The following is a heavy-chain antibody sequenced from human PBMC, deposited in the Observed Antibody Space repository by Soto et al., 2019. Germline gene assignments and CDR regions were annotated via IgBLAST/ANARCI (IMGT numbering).Heavy chain of an antibody. CDR2: ISSNGAVT. V-gene: IGHV3-64D*06. D-gene: IGHD2-2*01. J-gene: IGHJ6*02. CDR1: GFTFSSCA. CDR3: VKDRRSTRRAMDV. Sequence: GGSLRLSCSASGFTFSSCAMHWVRQAAGKGLEYVSGISSNGAVTYYAESVKDRFTISRDNSRNTLFLQVNSLTGEDTAVYYCVKDRRSTRRAMDVWGQGTTVIVS.